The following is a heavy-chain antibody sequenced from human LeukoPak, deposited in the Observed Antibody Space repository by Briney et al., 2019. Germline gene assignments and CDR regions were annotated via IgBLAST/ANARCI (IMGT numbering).Heavy chain of an antibody. J-gene: IGHJ6*02. CDR3: ARGQQSGSYYYYGMDV. Sequence: PGGSLRLSCAASGFTFSSYWMHWVRQAPGKGLVWVSRINSDGSSTSYADSVKGRFTISRDNAKNTLYLQMNSLRAEDTAVYYCARGQQSGSYYYYGMDVWGQGTTVTVSS. CDR2: INSDGSST. V-gene: IGHV3-74*01. CDR1: GFTFSSYW. D-gene: IGHD1-26*01.